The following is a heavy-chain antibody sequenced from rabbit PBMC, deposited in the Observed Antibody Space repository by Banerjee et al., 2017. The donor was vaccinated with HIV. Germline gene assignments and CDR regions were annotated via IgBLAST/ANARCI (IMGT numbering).Heavy chain of an antibody. CDR2: IYAGEYATT. V-gene: IGHV1S40*01. D-gene: IGHD4-1*01. Sequence: QSLEESGGDLVKPGASLTLTCSASGFSFSSSYWICWVRQAPGKGLEWIACIYAGEYATTVYATWAKGRFTISKTSSTTVTLQMTSLTAADTATYFCARDLAGVIGWNFDLWGPGTLVTVS. CDR1: GFSFSSSYW. CDR3: ARDLAGVIGWNFDL. J-gene: IGHJ4*01.